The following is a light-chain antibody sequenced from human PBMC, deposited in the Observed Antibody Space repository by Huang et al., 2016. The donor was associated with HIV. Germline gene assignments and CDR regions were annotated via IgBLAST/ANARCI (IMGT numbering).Light chain of an antibody. V-gene: IGKV2-28*01. CDR3: MQALQTWT. J-gene: IGKJ1*01. CDR1: QSLLHSNGYNY. CDR2: LGS. Sequence: DIVMTQSPRSLPVTPGEPASISCRSSQSLLHSNGYNYLDWYLQKPGQSPQLLIYLGSNQASGVPDRFSGSGSGTDFTLRISRVEAEDVGVYYCMQALQTWTFGQGTKVEIK.